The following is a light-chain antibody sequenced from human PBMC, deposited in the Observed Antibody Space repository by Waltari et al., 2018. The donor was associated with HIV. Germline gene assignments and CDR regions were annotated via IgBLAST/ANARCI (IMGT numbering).Light chain of an antibody. Sequence: DIQMTQSPSSLSASVGDRVTITCRPSQNIRSKLNWYQQKPRKAPNLLIYAASSLQSGVPSRFSGSGSGTDFTLTISSLQPEDFATYHCQQSYTDPRTFGQGTKV. CDR1: QNIRSK. J-gene: IGKJ1*01. CDR2: AAS. V-gene: IGKV1-39*01. CDR3: QQSYTDPRT.